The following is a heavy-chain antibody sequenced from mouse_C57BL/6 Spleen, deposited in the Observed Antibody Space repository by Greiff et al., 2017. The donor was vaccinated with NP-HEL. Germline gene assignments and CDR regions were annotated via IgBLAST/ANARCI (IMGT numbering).Heavy chain of an antibody. Sequence: EVKLEESGGGLVQPGGSMKLSCVASGFTFSNYWMNWVRQSPEKGLEWVAQIRLKSDNYATHYAESVKGRFTISRDDSKSSVYLQMNNLRAEDTGIYYCTNFYYGSSHDVWGTGTTVTVSS. CDR1: GFTFSNYW. CDR2: IRLKSDNYAT. D-gene: IGHD1-1*01. J-gene: IGHJ1*03. V-gene: IGHV6-3*01. CDR3: TNFYYGSSHDV.